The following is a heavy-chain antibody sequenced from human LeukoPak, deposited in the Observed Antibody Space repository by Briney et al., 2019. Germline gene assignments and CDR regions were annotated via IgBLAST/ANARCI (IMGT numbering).Heavy chain of an antibody. Sequence: SGPTLVNPTQTLTLTCTFSGFSLSTSGVGVGWIRQPPGKALDWLSLIYWDDDKRYSPSLTSTLTITKDTSKNQVVLTMTNMDPVDTATYYCARASSGYYKDYWGQGTLVTVSS. D-gene: IGHD3-22*01. CDR3: ARASSGYYKDY. J-gene: IGHJ4*02. CDR1: GFSLSTSGVG. CDR2: IYWDDDK. V-gene: IGHV2-5*02.